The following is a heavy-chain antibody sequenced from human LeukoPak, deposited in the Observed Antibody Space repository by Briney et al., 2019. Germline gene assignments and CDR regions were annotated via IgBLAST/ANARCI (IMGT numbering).Heavy chain of an antibody. J-gene: IGHJ6*02. Sequence: GASVKVSCKASGGTFSSYAISWVRQAPGQGLEWMGRIIPILGIANYAQKFQGRVTITADKSTSTAYMELSSLRSEDTAMYYCARGRDCSSTSCHFGMDVWGQGTTVTVSS. CDR3: ARGRDCSSTSCHFGMDV. D-gene: IGHD2-2*01. CDR1: GGTFSSYA. CDR2: IIPILGIA. V-gene: IGHV1-69*04.